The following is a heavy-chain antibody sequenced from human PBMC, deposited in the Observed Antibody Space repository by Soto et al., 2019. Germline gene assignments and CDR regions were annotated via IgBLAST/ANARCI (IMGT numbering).Heavy chain of an antibody. D-gene: IGHD6-13*01. V-gene: IGHV3-33*01. J-gene: IGHJ6*02. CDR2: IWYDGSNK. CDR3: VRGNYSSSYYGVDV. Sequence: QVQLVESGGGVVQPGRSLRLSCAASGFTFSSYGMQWVRQAPGKGLEWVAVIWYDGSNKYYADSVKGRFTISRDNSKNTRYLQMNSLRAEDTAVYYCVRGNYSSSYYGVDVWGQGTTVTVSS. CDR1: GFTFSSYG.